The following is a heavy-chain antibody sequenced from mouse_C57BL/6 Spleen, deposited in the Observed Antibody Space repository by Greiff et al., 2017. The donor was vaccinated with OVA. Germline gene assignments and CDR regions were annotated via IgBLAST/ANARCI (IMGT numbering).Heavy chain of an antibody. Sequence: QVQLQQPGAELVRPGSSVKLSCKASGYTFTSYWMHWVKQRPIQGLEWIGNIDPSDSETHYNQKFRDKATLTVDKSSSTAYMQLSSQTSEDSAVYYCARGDYYGSRDVWGTGTTVTVSS. CDR1: GYTFTSYW. D-gene: IGHD1-1*01. CDR2: IDPSDSET. CDR3: ARGDYYGSRDV. V-gene: IGHV1-52*01. J-gene: IGHJ1*03.